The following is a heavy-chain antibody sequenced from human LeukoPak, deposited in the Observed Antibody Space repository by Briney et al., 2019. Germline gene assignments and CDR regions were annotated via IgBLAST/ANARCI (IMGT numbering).Heavy chain of an antibody. CDR3: AKGAGSPYYFDY. J-gene: IGHJ4*02. D-gene: IGHD1-1*01. CDR2: IRGNNGNT. Sequence: PGGSLRLSCAASGFTFSSYAMSWVRQAPGKGLESVSLIRGNNGNTYYADSVKGRFTISRDSSKNTLYLQMNSLRDEDTAVYYCAKGAGSPYYFDYWGQGTLVTVSS. V-gene: IGHV3-23*01. CDR1: GFTFSSYA.